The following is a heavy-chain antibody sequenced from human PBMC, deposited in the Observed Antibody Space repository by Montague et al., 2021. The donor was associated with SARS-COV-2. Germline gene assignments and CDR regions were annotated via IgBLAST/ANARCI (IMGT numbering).Heavy chain of an antibody. Sequence: SLRLSCAASGFTFNSYSMNWVRQAPGKGLEWVSSIGSSSSYIYYADSVKGRFTISRDNAKNSLYLQMNSLRAEDTAVYYCARGYDFWSGGYYYYYGMDVWGQGTTVTVSS. J-gene: IGHJ6*02. CDR3: ARGYDFWSGGYYYYYGMDV. V-gene: IGHV3-21*01. D-gene: IGHD3-3*01. CDR1: GFTFNSYS. CDR2: IGSSSSYI.